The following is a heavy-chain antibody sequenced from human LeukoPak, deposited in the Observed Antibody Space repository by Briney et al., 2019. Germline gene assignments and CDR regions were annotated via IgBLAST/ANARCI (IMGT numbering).Heavy chain of an antibody. CDR1: GGTFSSYA. V-gene: IGHV1-69*13. CDR2: IIPIFGTA. J-gene: IGHJ5*02. Sequence: SVKVSCKASGGTFSSYAISWVRQAPGQGLEWMGGIIPIFGTANYAQKFQGRVTITADESTSTAYMELSSLRSEDTAVYYCARGASAYCGGDCYGWVDPWGQGTLVTVSS. D-gene: IGHD2-21*02. CDR3: ARGASAYCGGDCYGWVDP.